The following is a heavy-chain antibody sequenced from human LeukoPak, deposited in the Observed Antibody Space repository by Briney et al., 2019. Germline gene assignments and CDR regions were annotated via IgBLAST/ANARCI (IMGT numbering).Heavy chain of an antibody. Sequence: GGSLRLSCTASGFTLSSYAMSWVRQAPGKGLEWVAVISYDGSNKYYADSVKGRFTISRDNSKNTLYLQMNSLRAEDTAVYYCAKDKVGYYDSSLPSFWGQGTMVTVSS. D-gene: IGHD3-22*01. J-gene: IGHJ3*01. CDR2: ISYDGSNK. V-gene: IGHV3-30*18. CDR1: GFTLSSYA. CDR3: AKDKVGYYDSSLPSF.